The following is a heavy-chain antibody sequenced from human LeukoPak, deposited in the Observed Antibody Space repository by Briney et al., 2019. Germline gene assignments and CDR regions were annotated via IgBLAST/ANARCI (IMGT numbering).Heavy chain of an antibody. CDR1: GFTFTSSA. Sequence: GTSVKVSCKASGFTFTSSAVQWVRQARGQRLEWIGWIVVGSGNTNYAQKFQERVTITRDMSTSTAYMELSSLRSEDTAVYYCARDHCTSSGCYEYYYYGMDVWGQGTTVTVSS. V-gene: IGHV1-58*01. J-gene: IGHJ6*02. D-gene: IGHD2-2*01. CDR2: IVVGSGNT. CDR3: ARDHCTSSGCYEYYYYGMDV.